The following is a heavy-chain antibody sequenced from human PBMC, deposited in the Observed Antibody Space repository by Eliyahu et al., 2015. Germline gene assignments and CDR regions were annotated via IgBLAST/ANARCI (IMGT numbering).Heavy chain of an antibody. J-gene: IGHJ3*02. CDR1: GFTFXXYA. Sequence: EVQLVESGGGLVQPGRSLXLSCAASGFTFXXYAMHXVRQAPGKGLGWXSGISWNSGSIGYADSVKGRFTISRDNAKNSLYLQMNSLRAEDTALYYCAKGYYATNPSHDAFDIWGQGTMVTVSS. CDR3: AKGYYATNPSHDAFDI. CDR2: ISWNSGSI. V-gene: IGHV3-9*01. D-gene: IGHD3-16*01.